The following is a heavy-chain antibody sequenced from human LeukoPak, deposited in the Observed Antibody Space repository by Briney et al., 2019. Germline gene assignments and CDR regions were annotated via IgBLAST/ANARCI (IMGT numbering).Heavy chain of an antibody. CDR3: ARPYKPGIAVAGTGSSIRY. D-gene: IGHD6-19*01. V-gene: IGHV3-30-3*01. CDR2: ISYDGSKK. J-gene: IGHJ4*02. CDR1: GFTFSSYG. Sequence: PGGSLRLSCAASGFTFSSYGMHWVRQAPGKGLEWVALISYDGSKKYYADSVKGRLTISRDNSKNTLLLQMNNLRAEDTAVYYCARPYKPGIAVAGTGSSIRYWGQGTLVTVSS.